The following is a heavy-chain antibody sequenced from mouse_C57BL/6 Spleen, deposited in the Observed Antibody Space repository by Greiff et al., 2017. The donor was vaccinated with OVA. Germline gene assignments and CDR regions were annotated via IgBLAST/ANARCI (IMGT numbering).Heavy chain of an antibody. CDR1: GYTFTSYG. V-gene: IGHV1-81*01. CDR2: IYPRSGNT. Sequence: QVQLKESGAELARPGASVKLSCKASGYTFTSYGISWVKQRTGQGLEWIGEIYPRSGNTYYNEKFKGKATLTADKSSSTAYMELRSLTSEDSAVYFCARVDDGYYEFAYWGQGTLVTVSA. D-gene: IGHD2-3*01. CDR3: ARVDDGYYEFAY. J-gene: IGHJ3*01.